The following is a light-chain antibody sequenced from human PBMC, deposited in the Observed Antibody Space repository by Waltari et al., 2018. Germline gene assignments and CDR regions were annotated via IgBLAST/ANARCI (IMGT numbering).Light chain of an antibody. CDR1: QDTKIF. V-gene: IGKV1-33*01. CDR2: DAS. CDR3: QQYDDLPLT. Sequence: DIQMTQSPASLSASVGDRVTITCQASQDTKIFLNWYQQKSGKAPKLLIYDASNLQPGVPSRFSGSRSGTDFAFTISSLQPEDVATYYCQQYDDLPLTFGGGTKVEIQ. J-gene: IGKJ4*01.